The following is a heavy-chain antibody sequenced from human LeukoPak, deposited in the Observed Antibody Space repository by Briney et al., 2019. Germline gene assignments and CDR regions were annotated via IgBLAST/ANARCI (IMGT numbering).Heavy chain of an antibody. V-gene: IGHV3-30-3*01. Sequence: PGRSLRLSCAASGFTFSDYAIHWVRQAPGKGLEWVSVISNVGGSKHYADSVKGRFTISRDNSKTTLLLQMHSLSPEDTAVYYCARDLSTGPADYCFDSWGQGTLVTVSS. CDR2: ISNVGGSK. J-gene: IGHJ4*02. CDR1: GFTFSDYA. CDR3: ARDLSTGPADYCFDS. D-gene: IGHD2-2*01.